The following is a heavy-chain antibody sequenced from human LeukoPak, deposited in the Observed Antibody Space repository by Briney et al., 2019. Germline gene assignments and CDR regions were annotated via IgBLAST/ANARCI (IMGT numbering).Heavy chain of an antibody. V-gene: IGHV3-7*01. CDR1: GFTFSAYW. CDR2: IKQDGSEK. J-gene: IGHJ4*02. Sequence: GGSLRLSCEASGFTFSAYWMSWVRQAPGKGLEWVANIKQDGSEKYYVDSVKGRFTISRDNAKNSLYLQMNSLRAEDTAVYYCARKNGLDYWGQGTLVTVSS. CDR3: ARKNGLDY.